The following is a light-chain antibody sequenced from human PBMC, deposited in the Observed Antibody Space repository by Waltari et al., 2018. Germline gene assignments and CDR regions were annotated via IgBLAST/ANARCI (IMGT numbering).Light chain of an antibody. CDR3: QQYNAYPVT. V-gene: IGKV1-5*03. Sequence: IQMTQSPSPLSASVGDRITITCRASQSISTWLAWYQQKPGKAPKLLIYKASILESGVPSRFSGSGSGTEFTLTISSLQPDDFATYYCQQYNAYPVTFGQGTKLEIK. CDR2: KAS. CDR1: QSISTW. J-gene: IGKJ2*01.